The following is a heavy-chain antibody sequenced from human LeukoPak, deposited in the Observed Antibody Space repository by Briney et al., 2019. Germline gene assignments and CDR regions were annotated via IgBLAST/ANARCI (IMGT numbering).Heavy chain of an antibody. CDR3: AKQWGNYGGYYYMDV. CDR1: GFTFSSYA. Sequence: AGGSLRLSCAASGFTFSSYAMSWVRQAPGKGLEWVSAISGSGGSTYYADSVKGRFTISRDNSKNTLYLQMNSLRAEDTAIYYCAKQWGNYGGYYYMDVWGKGTTVTVSS. V-gene: IGHV3-23*01. J-gene: IGHJ6*03. D-gene: IGHD1-7*01. CDR2: ISGSGGST.